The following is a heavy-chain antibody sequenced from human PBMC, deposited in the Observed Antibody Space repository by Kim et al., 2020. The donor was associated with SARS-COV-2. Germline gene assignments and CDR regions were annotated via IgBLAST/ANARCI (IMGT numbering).Heavy chain of an antibody. V-gene: IGHV4-34*01. D-gene: IGHD3-3*01. Sequence: SETLSLTCAVYGGSFSGYYWSWIRQPPGKGLEWIGKINHSGSTNYNPSLKSRVTISVDTSKNQFSLKLSSVTAADTAVYYCARGMYYDFWSGYAPSDWYFDLWGRGTLVTVSS. CDR1: GGSFSGYY. J-gene: IGHJ2*01. CDR3: ARGMYYDFWSGYAPSDWYFDL. CDR2: INHSGST.